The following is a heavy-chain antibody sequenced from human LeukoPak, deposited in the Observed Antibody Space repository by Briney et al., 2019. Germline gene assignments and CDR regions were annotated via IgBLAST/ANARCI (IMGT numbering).Heavy chain of an antibody. J-gene: IGHJ3*02. CDR1: GFTFSNYW. Sequence: GGSLRLSCAASGFTFSNYWMHWVRQAPGKGLEWVANIKEDGSKKYYVDSVKGRFTISRDNAKNALYLQMNSLRAEDTALYYCASVYYYGSGTHGNAFDIWGQGTMVTVSS. D-gene: IGHD3-10*01. CDR3: ASVYYYGSGTHGNAFDI. V-gene: IGHV3-7*01. CDR2: IKEDGSKK.